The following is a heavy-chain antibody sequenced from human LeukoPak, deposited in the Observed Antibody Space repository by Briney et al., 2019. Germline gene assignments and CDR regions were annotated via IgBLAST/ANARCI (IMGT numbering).Heavy chain of an antibody. V-gene: IGHV3-74*01. CDR2: INPDGSWS. J-gene: IGHJ6*02. D-gene: IGHD6-19*01. CDR1: GFSFNNYW. Sequence: GGSLRLSCAASGFSFNNYWMQWVRRAPGKGLVWVSDINPDGSWSTYGDSVKGRFTVSRDNAKNTLYLQMNSLRVDDTAVYYCARELQWHQGMDVWGQGTTVTVSS. CDR3: ARELQWHQGMDV.